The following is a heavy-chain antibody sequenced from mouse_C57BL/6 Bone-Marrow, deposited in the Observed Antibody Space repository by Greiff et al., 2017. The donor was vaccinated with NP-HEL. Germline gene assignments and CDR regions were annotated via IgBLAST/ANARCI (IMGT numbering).Heavy chain of an antibody. J-gene: IGHJ2*01. CDR1: GFTFSSYA. CDR2: ISDGGSYT. CDR3: ARDLWLRAYFDY. Sequence: EVQGVESGGGLVKPGGSLKLSCAASGFTFSSYAMSWVRQTPEKRLEWVATISDGGSYTYYPDNVKGRFTISRDNAKNNLYLQMSHLKSEDTAMYYCARDLWLRAYFDYWGQGTTLTVSS. D-gene: IGHD2-2*01. V-gene: IGHV5-4*01.